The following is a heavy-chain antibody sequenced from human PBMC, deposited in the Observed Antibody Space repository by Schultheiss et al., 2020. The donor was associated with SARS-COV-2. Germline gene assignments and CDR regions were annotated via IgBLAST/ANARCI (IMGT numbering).Heavy chain of an antibody. CDR3: ARDIVRRLQNYYFSYMDV. D-gene: IGHD3-16*02. CDR2: IIPIFGTA. V-gene: IGHV1-69*13. CDR1: GGTFSSYA. Sequence: SVKVSCKASGGTFSSYAISWVRQAPGQGLEWMGGIIPIFGTANYAQKFQGRVTITADESTSTAYMELSSLRSEDTAVYFCARDIVRRLQNYYFSYMDVWGNGTTVTVS. J-gene: IGHJ6*03.